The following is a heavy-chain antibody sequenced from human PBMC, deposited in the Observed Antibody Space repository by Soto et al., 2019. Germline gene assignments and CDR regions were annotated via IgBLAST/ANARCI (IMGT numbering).Heavy chain of an antibody. D-gene: IGHD3-10*01. CDR1: GFTFSSFA. Sequence: QVQLVESGGGVVQPGRSLRLSCAASGFTFSSFAMHWVRQAPGKGLEWVAVVSYDVSNKYYADSVKGRFTISRDNSKNTLYLQMNSLRAEDTAVYYCAKDFPSGSYFFQHWGQGTLVTVSS. CDR3: AKDFPSGSYFFQH. J-gene: IGHJ1*01. V-gene: IGHV3-30*18. CDR2: VSYDVSNK.